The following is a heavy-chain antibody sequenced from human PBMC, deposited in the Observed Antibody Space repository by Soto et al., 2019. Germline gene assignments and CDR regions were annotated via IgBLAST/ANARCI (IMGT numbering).Heavy chain of an antibody. CDR3: AHTKYDPWNDGGRGNWFDP. Sequence: SCPTLVNPTQTLTLTCTFSGFSLSTSGVGVGWIRQPPGKALEWLALIYWDDDKRYSPSLKSRLTITKDTSKNQVVLTMTNMDPVDTATYYCAHTKYDPWNDGGRGNWFDPWGQGTLVTVSS. CDR2: IYWDDDK. CDR1: GFSLSTSGVG. D-gene: IGHD1-1*01. V-gene: IGHV2-5*02. J-gene: IGHJ5*02.